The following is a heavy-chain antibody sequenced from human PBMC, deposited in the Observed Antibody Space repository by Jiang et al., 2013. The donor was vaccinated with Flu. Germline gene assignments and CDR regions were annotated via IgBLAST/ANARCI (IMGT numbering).Heavy chain of an antibody. J-gene: IGHJ4*02. V-gene: IGHV1-69*04. CDR1: GGTFSSYT. CDR3: ARALGPYCSGGSCYSTQYFDY. D-gene: IGHD2-15*01. CDR2: IIPILGIA. Sequence: SGAEVKKPGSSVKVSCKASGGTFSSYTISWVRQAPGQGLEWMGRIIPILGIANYAQKFQGRVTITADKSTSTAYMELSSLRSEDTAVYYCARALGPYCSGGSCYSTQYFDYWGQGTLVTVSS.